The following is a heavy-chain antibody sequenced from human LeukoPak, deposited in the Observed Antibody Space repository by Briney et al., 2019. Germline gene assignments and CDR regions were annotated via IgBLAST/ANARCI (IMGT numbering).Heavy chain of an antibody. Sequence: GGSLRLSCAGSGFIFNNYAMHWVRQPPGKGLERVSGISWNSGTINYADSVRGRFTISRDNAKNSLYLQMDSLRVEDTAFYYCAKDNRRHYTSGPNPDSLHWGQGALVTVSS. CDR3: AKDNRRHYTSGPNPDSLH. D-gene: IGHD6-19*01. J-gene: IGHJ4*02. V-gene: IGHV3-9*01. CDR1: GFIFNNYA. CDR2: ISWNSGTI.